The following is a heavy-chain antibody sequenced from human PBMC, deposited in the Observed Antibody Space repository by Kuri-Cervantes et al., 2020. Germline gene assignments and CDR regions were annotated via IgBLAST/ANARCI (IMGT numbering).Heavy chain of an antibody. Sequence: SCAVSGYSISSSNWWGWIRQPPGKGLEWIGYIYYSGSTYYNPSLKSRVTMSVDTSKNQFSLKLSSVTAVDTAVYYCARGRLYYYGSGTLDYWGQGTLVTVSS. V-gene: IGHV4-28*03. CDR1: GYSISSSNW. CDR2: IYYSGST. J-gene: IGHJ4*02. CDR3: ARGRLYYYGSGTLDY. D-gene: IGHD3-10*01.